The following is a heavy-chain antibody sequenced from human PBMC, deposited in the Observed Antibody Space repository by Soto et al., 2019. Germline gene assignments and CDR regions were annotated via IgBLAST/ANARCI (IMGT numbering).Heavy chain of an antibody. CDR1: GGTFSSYA. J-gene: IGHJ6*02. CDR2: IIPIFGTA. D-gene: IGHD6-13*01. Sequence: QVQLVQSGAEVKKPGSSVKVSCKASGGTFSSYAISWVRQAPGQGLEWMGGIIPIFGTANYAQKFQGRVTITADESASTAYMELRSLRSEDTAVYYCARERSSRWAPDYYYGMDVWGQGTTVTVS. CDR3: ARERSSRWAPDYYYGMDV. V-gene: IGHV1-69*12.